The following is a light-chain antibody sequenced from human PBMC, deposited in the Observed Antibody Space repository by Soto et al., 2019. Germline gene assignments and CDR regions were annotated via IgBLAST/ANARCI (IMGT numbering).Light chain of an antibody. Sequence: EIVLTQSPGTLSLSPGERATLSCRASQSVSSSYLAWYQQKPGQAPRLLMYGASSRATGIPDRFSGGGSATDFTLTISRLEPEDFAVYYCQQRSTWPLTFGGGTKVEI. CDR3: QQRSTWPLT. V-gene: IGKV3D-20*02. CDR2: GAS. J-gene: IGKJ4*01. CDR1: QSVSSSY.